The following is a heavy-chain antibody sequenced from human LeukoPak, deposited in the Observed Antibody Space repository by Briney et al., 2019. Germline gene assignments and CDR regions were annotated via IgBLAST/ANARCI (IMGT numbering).Heavy chain of an antibody. CDR2: IYWNDDK. Sequence: SGPTLVKPTQTLTLTCTFSGFSLTTTGLGVGWIRQPPGEALEWLALIYWNDDKRYNPSLKTRLTITKDTSKNQVVLTVTNMDPVDTATYYCALRPRAGLNWIDPWGQGTLVTVSS. CDR1: GFSLTTTGLG. CDR3: ALRPRAGLNWIDP. J-gene: IGHJ5*02. V-gene: IGHV2-5*01.